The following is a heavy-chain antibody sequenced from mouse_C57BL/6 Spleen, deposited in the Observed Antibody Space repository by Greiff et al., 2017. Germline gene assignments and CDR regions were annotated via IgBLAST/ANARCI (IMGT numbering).Heavy chain of an antibody. V-gene: IGHV1-50*01. CDR3: ARSPRSHFDY. D-gene: IGHD1-1*01. CDR1: GYTFTSYW. J-gene: IGHJ2*01. CDR2: IDPSDSYT. Sequence: QVQLKQPGAELVKPGASVKLSCKASGYTFTSYWMQWVKQRPGQGLEWIGEIDPSDSYTNYNQKFKGKATLTVDTSSSTAYMQLSSLTSEDSAVYYCARSPRSHFDYWGQGTTLTVSS.